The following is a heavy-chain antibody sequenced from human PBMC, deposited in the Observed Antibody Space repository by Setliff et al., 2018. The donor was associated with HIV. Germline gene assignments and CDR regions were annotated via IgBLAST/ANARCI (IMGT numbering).Heavy chain of an antibody. D-gene: IGHD3-16*01. V-gene: IGHV1-18*01. Sequence: ASVKVSCKASGYTFTSYGITWVRQAPGQGLEWMGWINANSGHTDYAQKLQDRATITADTSSTTAYMELSSLRSDDTAVYYCARDWNYVVDVWGKGTTVTVSS. CDR1: GYTFTSYG. CDR2: INANSGHT. CDR3: ARDWNYVVDV. J-gene: IGHJ6*04.